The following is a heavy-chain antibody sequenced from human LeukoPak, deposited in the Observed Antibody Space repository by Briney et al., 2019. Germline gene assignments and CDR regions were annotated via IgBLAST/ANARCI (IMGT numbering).Heavy chain of an antibody. Sequence: LETLSLTCTVSGGSISTYYWSWIRQPPGKGLDGIGYIYHSGSTNYNPSLKSRVTISVDTSQHQFSLKLSSVTAADTAVYYCARDGYSGSDALWGQGTLVTVSS. J-gene: IGHJ4*02. CDR2: IYHSGST. V-gene: IGHV4-59*01. D-gene: IGHD5-12*01. CDR1: GGSISTYY. CDR3: ARDGYSGSDAL.